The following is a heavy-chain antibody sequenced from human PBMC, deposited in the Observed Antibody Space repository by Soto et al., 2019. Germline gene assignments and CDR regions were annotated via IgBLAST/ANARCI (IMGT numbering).Heavy chain of an antibody. Sequence: ASGKVSCKASGYTIIMYYIHWMRQAPGQGLEWMGLINPSGGSTTYAQKFQGRVTMTRDTSTSTVYMDLKLSSVTAADTAVYYCARSFRTSHEWLLVSPSDPHIDYWGQGTVFTVS. D-gene: IGHD3-22*01. CDR1: GYTIIMYY. CDR3: ARSFRTSHEWLLVSPSDPHIDY. V-gene: IGHV1-46*01. J-gene: IGHJ4*02. CDR2: INPSGGST.